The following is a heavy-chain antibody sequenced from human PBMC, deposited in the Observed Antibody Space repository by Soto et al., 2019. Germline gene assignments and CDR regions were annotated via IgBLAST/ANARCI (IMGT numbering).Heavy chain of an antibody. V-gene: IGHV1-18*04. D-gene: IGHD1-1*01. CDR3: ARAGGTQLFDY. Sequence: QVQLVQSGAEVKKPGASVKVSCKASGYSFTSLGISWVRQAPGQGLEWMGWVSAYNGNTKYAQNVQGRVTMTTDRSTTTAYLELRSLRSDDTAVYSCARAGGTQLFDYWGQGTLVTVSS. J-gene: IGHJ4*02. CDR1: GYSFTSLG. CDR2: VSAYNGNT.